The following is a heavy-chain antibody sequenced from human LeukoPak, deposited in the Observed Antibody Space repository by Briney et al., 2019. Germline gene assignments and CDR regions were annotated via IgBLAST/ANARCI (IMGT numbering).Heavy chain of an antibody. Sequence: SETLSLTCTVSGGSISSYYWSWIRQPPGKGLEWIGYIYYSGSTNYNPSLKSRVTISVDTSKNQFSLKLSSVTAADTAVYYCARHRGDFDWLPYYFDYWGPGTLVTVSS. V-gene: IGHV4-59*08. CDR2: IYYSGST. J-gene: IGHJ4*02. CDR3: ARHRGDFDWLPYYFDY. D-gene: IGHD3-9*01. CDR1: GGSISSYY.